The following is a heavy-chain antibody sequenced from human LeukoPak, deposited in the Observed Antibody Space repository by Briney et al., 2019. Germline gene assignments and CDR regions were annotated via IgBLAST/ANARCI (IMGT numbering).Heavy chain of an antibody. D-gene: IGHD3-10*01. V-gene: IGHV4-59*01. CDR1: GGSISSYY. CDR3: ARYYYGSGSYLYYFDY. CDR2: IYYSGST. Sequence: PSETLSLTCTVSGGSISSYYWSWIRQPPGKGLEWIGYIYYSGSTNYNPSLKSRVTISVDTSKNQFSLKLSSVTAADTAVYYCARYYYGSGSYLYYFDYWGQGTLVTVSS. J-gene: IGHJ4*02.